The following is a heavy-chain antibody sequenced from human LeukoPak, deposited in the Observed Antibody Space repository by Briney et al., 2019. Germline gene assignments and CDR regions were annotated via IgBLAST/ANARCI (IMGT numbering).Heavy chain of an antibody. CDR1: GFTFSDYY. V-gene: IGHV3-11*06. D-gene: IGHD3-22*01. J-gene: IGHJ4*02. CDR3: ARIRYYYDSSGYCFFDY. Sequence: GGSLRLSCAASGFTFSDYYMSWIRQAPGKGLEWVSYISSSSSYTNYADSVKGRFTISRDNAKNSLYLQMNSLRDEDTAVYYCARIRYYYDSSGYCFFDYWGQGALVTVST. CDR2: ISSSSSYT.